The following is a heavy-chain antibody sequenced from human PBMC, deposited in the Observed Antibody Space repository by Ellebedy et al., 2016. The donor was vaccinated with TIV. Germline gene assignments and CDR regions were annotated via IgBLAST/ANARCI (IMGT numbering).Heavy chain of an antibody. CDR1: GFTFSNAW. CDR2: INHSGST. D-gene: IGHD6-19*01. CDR3: ARAETKSKASGWYSPSMFGVYYFDY. Sequence: GSLRLSXAASGFTFSNAWMSWVRQAPGKGLEWIGEINHSGSTNYNPSLKSRVTISVDTSKNQFSLKLSSVTAADTAVYYCARAETKSKASGWYSPSMFGVYYFDYWGQGTLVTVSS. V-gene: IGHV4-34*01. J-gene: IGHJ4*02.